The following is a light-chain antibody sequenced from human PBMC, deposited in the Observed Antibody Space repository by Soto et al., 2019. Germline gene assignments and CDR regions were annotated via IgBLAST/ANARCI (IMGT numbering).Light chain of an antibody. Sequence: QSALTQPASVSGSPGQSITISCTGTSSDVGGHGYVSWYQQHPGKAPKLIIYEVRNRPSGVSNRFSGSKSGNTASLNISGLQAEDEADYYCSSYSSTTLVFGTGTKLTVL. CDR1: SSDVGGHGY. CDR2: EVR. CDR3: SSYSSTTLV. J-gene: IGLJ1*01. V-gene: IGLV2-14*01.